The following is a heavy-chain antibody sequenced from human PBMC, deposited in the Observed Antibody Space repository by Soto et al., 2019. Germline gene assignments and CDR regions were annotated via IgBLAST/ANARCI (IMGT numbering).Heavy chain of an antibody. CDR3: ARGGYYGSGSYSQEPRYYYYGMDV. D-gene: IGHD3-10*01. CDR2: INPSGGST. CDR1: GYTFTSYY. V-gene: IGHV1-46*01. Sequence: ASVKVSCKASGYTFTSYYMHWVRQAPGQGLEWMGIINPSGGSTSYAQKFQGRVTMIRDTSTSTVYMELSSLRSEDTAVYYCARGGYYGSGSYSQEPRYYYYGMDVWGQGTTVTVSS. J-gene: IGHJ6*02.